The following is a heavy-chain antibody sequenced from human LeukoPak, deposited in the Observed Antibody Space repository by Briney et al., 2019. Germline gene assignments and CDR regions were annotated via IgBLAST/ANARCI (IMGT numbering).Heavy chain of an antibody. CDR3: ARDRSSGSSYWFDY. CDR1: GGSISSYY. Sequence: PSETLSLTCTVSGGSISSYYWSWIRQPPGKGLEWIGYIYYSGSTNYNPSLKSRVTISVDTSKNQFSLKLSSVTAADTAVYYCARDRSSGSSYWFDYWGQGTLVTVSS. D-gene: IGHD1-26*01. J-gene: IGHJ4*02. CDR2: IYYSGST. V-gene: IGHV4-59*01.